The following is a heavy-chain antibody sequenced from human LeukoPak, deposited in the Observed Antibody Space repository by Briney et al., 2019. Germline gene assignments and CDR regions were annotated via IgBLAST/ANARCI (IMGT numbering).Heavy chain of an antibody. CDR2: ISSSGSTI. V-gene: IGHV3-48*03. CDR3: AREKVAVAGDDYYYYYGMDV. CDR1: GFTFSSYD. J-gene: IGHJ6*02. D-gene: IGHD6-19*01. Sequence: GGSLRLSCAASGFTFSSYDMNWVRQAPGKGLEWVSYISSSGSTIYYADSVKGRFTISRDNAKNSLYLQMNSLRAEDTAVYYCAREKVAVAGDDYYYYYGMDVWGQGTTVTVSS.